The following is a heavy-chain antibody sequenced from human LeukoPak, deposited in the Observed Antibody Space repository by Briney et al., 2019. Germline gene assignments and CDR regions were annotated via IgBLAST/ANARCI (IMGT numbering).Heavy chain of an antibody. Sequence: GASVKVSCKASGYTFTSYYMHWVRQAPGQGLEWMGIINPSGGSTSYAQKFQGRVTMTRDTSTSTVYMELSSLRSEDTAVYYCARARYYDSSGYHAFDIWGQGTMVTVSS. V-gene: IGHV1-46*01. D-gene: IGHD3-22*01. CDR1: GYTFTSYY. J-gene: IGHJ3*02. CDR3: ARARYYDSSGYHAFDI. CDR2: INPSGGST.